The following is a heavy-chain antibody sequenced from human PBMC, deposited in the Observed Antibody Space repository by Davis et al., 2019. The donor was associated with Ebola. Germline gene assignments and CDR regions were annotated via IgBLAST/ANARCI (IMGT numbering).Heavy chain of an antibody. J-gene: IGHJ4*02. V-gene: IGHV1-2*02. CDR2: INPNSGAT. Sequence: ASVKVSCKASGYTFSDYYMHWVRQAPGQGLEWMGWINPNSGATNYAQKFQDRVTMTRDTSISTAYMELSRLRYEDTAVYYCARLLQMTSVVTPDYWGQGTLVTVSS. CDR3: ARLLQMTSVVTPDY. D-gene: IGHD4-23*01. CDR1: GYTFSDYY.